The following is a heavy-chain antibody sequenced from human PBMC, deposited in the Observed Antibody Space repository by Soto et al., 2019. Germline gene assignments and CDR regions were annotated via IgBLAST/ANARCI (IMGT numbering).Heavy chain of an antibody. CDR3: AADRAKGGLRFLEWLLDAFDI. V-gene: IGHV1-58*01. CDR1: GFTFTSSA. CDR2: IVVGSGNT. Sequence: GASVKVSCAASGFTFTSSAGQWVRQARGQRLELIGWIVVGSGNTNYAQKFQEIVTITRDMSTSTAYMELSSLRSEDTAVYYCAADRAKGGLRFLEWLLDAFDIWGQGTMVTVSS. J-gene: IGHJ3*02. D-gene: IGHD3-3*01.